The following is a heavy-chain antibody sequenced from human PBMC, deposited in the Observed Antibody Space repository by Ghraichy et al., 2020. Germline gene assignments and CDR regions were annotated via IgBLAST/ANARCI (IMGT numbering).Heavy chain of an antibody. Sequence: GGSLRLSCAASGFTFSGSAMHWVRQASGKGLEWVGRIRSKANSYATAYAASVKGRFTISRDDSKNTAYLQMNSLKTEDTAVYYCTRHNLVDYYDSSGYYLSWGQGTLVTVSS. CDR2: IRSKANSYAT. CDR1: GFTFSGSA. J-gene: IGHJ5*02. CDR3: TRHNLVDYYDSSGYYLS. D-gene: IGHD3-22*01. V-gene: IGHV3-73*01.